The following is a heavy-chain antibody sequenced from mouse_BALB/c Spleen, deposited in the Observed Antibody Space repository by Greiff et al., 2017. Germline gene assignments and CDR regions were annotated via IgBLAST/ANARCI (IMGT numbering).Heavy chain of an antibody. CDR2: ILPGSGST. Sequence: VQLVESGAELMKPGASVKISCKATGYTFSSYWIEWVKQRPGHGLEWIGEILPGSGSTNYNEKFKGKATFTADTSSNTAYMQLSSLTSEDSAVYYCARPGSSYGGFAYWGQGTLVTVSA. V-gene: IGHV1-9*01. D-gene: IGHD1-1*01. CDR3: ARPGSSYGGFAY. J-gene: IGHJ3*01. CDR1: GYTFSSYW.